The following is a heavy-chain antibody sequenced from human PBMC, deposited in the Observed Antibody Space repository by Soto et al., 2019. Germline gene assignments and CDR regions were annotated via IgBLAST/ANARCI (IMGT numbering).Heavy chain of an antibody. CDR2: IYYSGST. V-gene: IGHV4-59*08. D-gene: IGHD6-19*01. Sequence: SETLSLTCTVSGGSISSYYWSWIRQPPGKGLEWIGYIYYSGSTNYNPSLKSRVTISVDTSKNQFSLKLSSVTAADTAVYYCARLVGQWLDHNWFDSWGQGTLVTVSS. J-gene: IGHJ5*01. CDR3: ARLVGQWLDHNWFDS. CDR1: GGSISSYY.